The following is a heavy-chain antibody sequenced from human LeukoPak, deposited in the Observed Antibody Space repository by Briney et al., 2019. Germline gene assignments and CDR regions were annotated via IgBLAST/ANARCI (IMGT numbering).Heavy chain of an antibody. CDR3: AREVSGIGTYYYYYYMDV. D-gene: IGHD3-10*01. CDR2: IYYSGST. Sequence: SETLSLTCTVSGGSISSSSYYWGWLRQPPGKGLEWIGSIYYSGSTYYNPSLKSRVSISVDTSKNQFSLKLSSVTAADTAVYYCAREVSGIGTYYYYYYMDVWGKGTTVTVSS. J-gene: IGHJ6*03. CDR1: GGSISSSSYY. V-gene: IGHV4-39*02.